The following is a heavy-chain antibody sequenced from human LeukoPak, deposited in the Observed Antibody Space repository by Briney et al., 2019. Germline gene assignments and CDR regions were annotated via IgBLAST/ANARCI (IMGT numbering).Heavy chain of an antibody. CDR2: VYYSGNT. Sequence: SETLSLTCIVSGGAISSYYWSWTRQPRGKALEWIGYVYYSGNTNYSPSLKSSLTISIDTSTNQFSMKLSSVTAADTAVYYCLRVGNGHFDYWGQGTLVTVSS. J-gene: IGHJ4*02. CDR3: LRVGNGHFDY. V-gene: IGHV4-59*01. D-gene: IGHD2-8*01. CDR1: GGAISSYY.